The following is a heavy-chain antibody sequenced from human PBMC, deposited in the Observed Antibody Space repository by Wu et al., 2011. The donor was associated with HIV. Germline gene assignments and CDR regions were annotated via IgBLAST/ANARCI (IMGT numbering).Heavy chain of an antibody. Sequence: HVQLIQSGAEVKKPGASVMVSCKVSGSTLTELSIHWVRQAPGKGLEWLGGFDPESDERTYAQRVQGTVTMTEDTSTETAYVELTSLTSDDTAVYYCAARQMDDYGDYVSYFVHWGQGTLVAVSS. V-gene: IGHV1-24*01. CDR2: FDPESDER. D-gene: IGHD4-17*01. CDR1: GSTLTELS. J-gene: IGHJ4*02. CDR3: AARQMDDYGDYVSYFVH.